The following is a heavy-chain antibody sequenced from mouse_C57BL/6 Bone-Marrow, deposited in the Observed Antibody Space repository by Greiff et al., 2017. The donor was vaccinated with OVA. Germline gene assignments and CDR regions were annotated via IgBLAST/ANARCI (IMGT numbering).Heavy chain of an antibody. V-gene: IGHV5-6*02. Sequence: EVMLVESGGDLVKPGGSLKLSCAASGFTFSSYGMSWVRQTPDKRLEWVATISSGGSYTYYPDSVKGRFTISRDNAKNTLYLQMSSLKSEDTAMYYCARHEGDSSGYVWFAYWGQGTLVTVSA. D-gene: IGHD3-2*02. CDR2: ISSGGSYT. CDR3: ARHEGDSSGYVWFAY. CDR1: GFTFSSYG. J-gene: IGHJ3*01.